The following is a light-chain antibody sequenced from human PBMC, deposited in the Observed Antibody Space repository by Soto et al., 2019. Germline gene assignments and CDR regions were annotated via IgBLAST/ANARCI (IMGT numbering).Light chain of an antibody. CDR1: QSLLHSNGYNY. CDR3: MQSIQVRPT. CDR2: LGS. Sequence: DIVMTQSPLSLPVTPGEPASISCRSSQSLLHSNGYNYLDWYLQKPGQSPQLLIYLGSNRASGVPDRFSGSGSGTDFTLKISRVEAEDVGVYYCMQSIQVRPTFGQGTRLEIK. V-gene: IGKV2-28*01. J-gene: IGKJ5*01.